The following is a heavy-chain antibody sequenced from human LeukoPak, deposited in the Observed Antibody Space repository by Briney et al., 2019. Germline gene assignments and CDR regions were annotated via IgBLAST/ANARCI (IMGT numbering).Heavy chain of an antibody. CDR3: ARAFGQERGYYYYYMDV. J-gene: IGHJ6*03. CDR2: IYYSGST. Sequence: KPSETLSLTCTVSGGSISSSSYYWGWIRQPPGKGLEWIGSIYYSGSTYYNPSFKSRVTISVDTSKNQFSLKLSSVTAADTAVYYCARAFGQERGYYYYYMDVWGKGTTVTVSS. CDR1: GGSISSSSYY. D-gene: IGHD3-10*01. V-gene: IGHV4-39*01.